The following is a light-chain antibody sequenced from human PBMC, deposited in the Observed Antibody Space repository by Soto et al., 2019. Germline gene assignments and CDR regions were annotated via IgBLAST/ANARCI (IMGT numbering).Light chain of an antibody. Sequence: SVLTQSPATLSLSPGERATLSCRASQSVGSYLAWYQQKPGQAPRPLIYGASKRAPGVSARFSGSGSGTDFTLTISSLEPEDFAVYHCLQRSIGFTFGPGTKVDIK. CDR1: QSVGSY. CDR2: GAS. CDR3: LQRSIGFT. J-gene: IGKJ3*01. V-gene: IGKV3-11*01.